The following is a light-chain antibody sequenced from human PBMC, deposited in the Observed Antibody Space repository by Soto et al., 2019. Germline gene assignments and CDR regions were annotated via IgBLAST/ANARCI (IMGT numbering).Light chain of an antibody. Sequence: ETVLTQSPGTLSLSPGERATLFCRASQSVSNNYLAWYQQKPGQAPRLLIYGASSRATGIPDRFRGSGSGTDFSLTTSRLEPEDSAVYYCQQQGTSPPSWTFGQGTKVEIK. CDR1: QSVSNNY. CDR2: GAS. J-gene: IGKJ1*01. V-gene: IGKV3-20*01. CDR3: QQQGTSPPSWT.